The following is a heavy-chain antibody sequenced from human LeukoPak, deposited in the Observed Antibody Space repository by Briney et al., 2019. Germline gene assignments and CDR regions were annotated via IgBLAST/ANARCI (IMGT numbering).Heavy chain of an antibody. D-gene: IGHD2-2*01. CDR3: AREGVVVVPAANWFDP. CDR1: GFTFSSCT. Sequence: GGSLRLSCAASGFTFSSCTMNWVRQAPGKGLEWVSSITYTSSSVYYADSVKGRFTISRDNATNLLYLQMNSMRAEDTAVYYCAREGVVVVPAANWFDPWGQGTLVTASS. CDR2: ITYTSSSV. V-gene: IGHV3-48*01. J-gene: IGHJ5*02.